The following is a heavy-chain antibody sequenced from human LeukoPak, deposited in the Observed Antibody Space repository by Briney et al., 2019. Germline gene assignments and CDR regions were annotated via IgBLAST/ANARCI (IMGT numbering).Heavy chain of an antibody. CDR3: AKEGLSGSYGEYFQR. D-gene: IGHD1-26*01. CDR2: ISYDGSNK. CDR1: GFTFSSYG. J-gene: IGHJ1*01. Sequence: GRSLRLSCAASGFTFSSYGMHWVRQAPGKGLEWVAVISYDGSNKYYADSVKGRFTISRDNSKNTLYLQMNSLRAEDTAVYYCAKEGLSGSYGEYFQRWGQGTLVTVSS. V-gene: IGHV3-30*18.